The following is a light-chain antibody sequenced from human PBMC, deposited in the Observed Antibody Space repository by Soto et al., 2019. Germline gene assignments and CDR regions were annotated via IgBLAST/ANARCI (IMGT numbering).Light chain of an antibody. CDR3: QQYKAYPHT. Sequence: DIEMTQTPSTLPASVGDRVTITCRATQSLNIWLAWYQQKPGKAPKLLISKASSLESGVPSRFIGSGSGTEFSLIISGLQPDDFATYYCQQYKAYPHTFVQGKKLEMK. V-gene: IGKV1-5*03. CDR1: QSLNIW. J-gene: IGKJ2*01. CDR2: KAS.